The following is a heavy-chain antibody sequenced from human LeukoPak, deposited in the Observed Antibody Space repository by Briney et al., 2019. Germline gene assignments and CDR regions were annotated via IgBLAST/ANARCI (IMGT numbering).Heavy chain of an antibody. CDR3: ARLPRVGAIGYFDY. D-gene: IGHD1-26*01. V-gene: IGHV4-34*01. Sequence: PSETLSLTCAVYGGSFSGYYWSWIRQPPGKGLEWIGEINHSGSTNYNPSLKSRVTISVDTSKNQFSLKLSSVTAADTAVYYCARLPRVGAIGYFDYWGQGTLVTVSS. CDR1: GGSFSGYY. J-gene: IGHJ4*02. CDR2: INHSGST.